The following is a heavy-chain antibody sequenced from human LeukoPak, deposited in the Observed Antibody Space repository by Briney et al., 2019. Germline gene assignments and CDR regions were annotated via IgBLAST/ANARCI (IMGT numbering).Heavy chain of an antibody. D-gene: IGHD3-9*01. J-gene: IGHJ4*02. V-gene: IGHV3-7*04. CDR1: GLTFSNYW. CDR2: INQNEKET. Sequence: GGSLRLSCAASGLTFSNYWMSWVRQAPGKGLEWVANINQNEKETYYVDSVKGRFTISRDNAKNSLYLQMNSLRAEDTAVYYCARGLIYFEVWGQGTLVSVSS. CDR3: ARGLIYFEV.